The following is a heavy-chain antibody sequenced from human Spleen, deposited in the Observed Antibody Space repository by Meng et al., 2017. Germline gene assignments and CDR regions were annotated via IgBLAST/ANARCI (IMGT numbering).Heavy chain of an antibody. CDR3: ARVVGRAYYYGSGSYRH. Sequence: GGSLRLSCVASGFTFSGVGMSWVRQAPGKGLQWVANIEHAGGKKYSGDSVKGGFTISRDNAKTSLNLQLKSQRAENTAVYDCARVVGRAYYYGSGSYRHWGQGTLVTVSS. V-gene: IGHV3-7*01. J-gene: IGHJ4*02. CDR2: IEHAGGKK. CDR1: GFTFSGVG. D-gene: IGHD3-10*01.